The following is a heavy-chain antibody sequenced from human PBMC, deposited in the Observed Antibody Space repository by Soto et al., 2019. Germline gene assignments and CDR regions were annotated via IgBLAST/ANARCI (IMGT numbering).Heavy chain of an antibody. Sequence: PGGSLRLSCAASGFTFSSYDMHWVRQATGKGLEWVSAIGTAGDTYYPGSVKGRFTISRENAKNSLYLQMNSLRAGDTAVYYCAKATTNGGWFNPFDSWGQGALVTVSS. D-gene: IGHD6-19*01. CDR3: AKATTNGGWFNPFDS. V-gene: IGHV3-13*01. CDR1: GFTFSSYD. CDR2: IGTAGDT. J-gene: IGHJ4*02.